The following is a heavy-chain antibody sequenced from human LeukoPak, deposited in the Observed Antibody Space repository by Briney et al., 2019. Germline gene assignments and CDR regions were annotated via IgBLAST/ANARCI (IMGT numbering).Heavy chain of an antibody. CDR3: ATTSSGYYFGTFDY. CDR2: IIPIFGTA. CDR1: GGTFSSYA. J-gene: IGHJ4*02. V-gene: IGHV1-69*13. Sequence: SVKVSCKASGGTFSSYAISWVRQAPGQGLEWMGGIIPIFGTANYAQKFQGRVTITADESTSTAYMELSSLRSEDTAVYYCATTSSGYYFGTFDYWGQGTLVTVSS. D-gene: IGHD3-22*01.